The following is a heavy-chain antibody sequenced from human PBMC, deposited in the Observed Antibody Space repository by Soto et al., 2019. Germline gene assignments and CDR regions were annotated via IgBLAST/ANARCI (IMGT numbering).Heavy chain of an antibody. D-gene: IGHD5-12*01. Sequence: ASVKVSCKASGYTFTSYGISWVRQAPGQGLEWMGWISAYNGNTNYAQKLQGRVTMTTDTSTSTAYMELRSLRSDDTAVYYCARLRIVATQDSSYYYGMDVWGQGTTVTVSS. CDR3: ARLRIVATQDSSYYYGMDV. CDR2: ISAYNGNT. V-gene: IGHV1-18*04. CDR1: GYTFTSYG. J-gene: IGHJ6*02.